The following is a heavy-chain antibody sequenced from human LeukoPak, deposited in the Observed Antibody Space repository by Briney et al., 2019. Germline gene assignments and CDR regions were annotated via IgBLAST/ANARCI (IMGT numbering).Heavy chain of an antibody. D-gene: IGHD6-13*01. Sequence: GGSLRLSCAASGFTFSSYSMNWVRQAPGKGLEWVSCISSSSSYIYYTDSVKGRFTISRDNAKNSLFLQMNSLRAEDTAVYYCAREKSSNWTGRDPFDYWGQGTLVTVSS. CDR3: AREKSSNWTGRDPFDY. CDR1: GFTFSSYS. J-gene: IGHJ4*02. CDR2: ISSSSSYI. V-gene: IGHV3-21*01.